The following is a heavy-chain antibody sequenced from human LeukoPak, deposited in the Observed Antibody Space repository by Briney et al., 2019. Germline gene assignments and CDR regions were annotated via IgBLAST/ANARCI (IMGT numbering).Heavy chain of an antibody. D-gene: IGHD6-19*01. CDR3: TRGTAVVAGIGF. Sequence: TGGSLRLSCAASGFTFTNHWMHWVRQAPGKGLVWVSHIDSDGSSTTYGDPAKGRFTVSRGNAKNTVYLQMNSLRAEDTAVYYCTRGTAVVAGIGFWGHGTLVTVSS. V-gene: IGHV3-74*03. CDR1: GFTFTNHW. CDR2: IDSDGSST. J-gene: IGHJ4*01.